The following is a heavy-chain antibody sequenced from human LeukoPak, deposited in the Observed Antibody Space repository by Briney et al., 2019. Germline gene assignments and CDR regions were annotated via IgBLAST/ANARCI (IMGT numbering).Heavy chain of an antibody. V-gene: IGHV4-34*01. CDR2: INHSGST. CDR3: ASAAARPDNFDY. D-gene: IGHD6-13*01. CDR1: GGSFSGYY. J-gene: IGHJ4*02. Sequence: SETLSLTCAVYGGSFSGYYWSWIRQPPGKGLEWIREINHSGSTNYNPSLKSRVTISVDTSKNQFSLKLSSVTAADTAVYYCASAAARPDNFDYWGQGTLVTVSS.